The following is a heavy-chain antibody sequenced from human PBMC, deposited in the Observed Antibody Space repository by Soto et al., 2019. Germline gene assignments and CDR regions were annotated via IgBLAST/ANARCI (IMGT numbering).Heavy chain of an antibody. D-gene: IGHD3-16*01. CDR2: IYWDDDK. CDR1: GFSLTTSGVG. J-gene: IGHJ4*02. CDR3: AHRITAAGGRDY. V-gene: IGHV2-5*02. Sequence: QITLKESGPTLVKPTQTLTLTCTFSGFSLTTSGVGVGWIRQPPGKALEWLVLIYWDDDKRYSPSLKSRLTXXKXPSKNQVVLTMTNMDPVDTATYYCAHRITAAGGRDYWGQGTLVTVSS.